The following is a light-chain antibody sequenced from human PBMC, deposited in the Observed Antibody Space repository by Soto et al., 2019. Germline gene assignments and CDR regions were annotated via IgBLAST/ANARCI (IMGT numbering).Light chain of an antibody. CDR2: DAS. CDR3: QQYDDLPLT. Sequence: DIQMTQSPSSLSASVGDRVTITCQATQDIKNYLSWYQQKPGKAPKLLTYDASNLETGVPSRFIGSGSGTDFTFTITSLQPEDIARYFCQQYDDLPLTFGGGTKVEIK. V-gene: IGKV1-33*01. CDR1: QDIKNY. J-gene: IGKJ4*01.